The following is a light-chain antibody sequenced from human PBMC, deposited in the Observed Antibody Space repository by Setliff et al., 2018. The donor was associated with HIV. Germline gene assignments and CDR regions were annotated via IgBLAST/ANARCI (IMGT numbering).Light chain of an antibody. CDR2: EVN. CDR3: NSSTGSVIL. V-gene: IGLV2-14*01. Sequence: QSALAQPASVSGPPGQSITISCTGTTSDIGAFNFVSWYQQHPCKAPKLIIYEVNYRPSGVSTRFSGSKSGNTASLTISGLQAEDEADYYCNSSTGSVILFGGGTKVTV. CDR1: TSDIGAFNF. J-gene: IGLJ2*01.